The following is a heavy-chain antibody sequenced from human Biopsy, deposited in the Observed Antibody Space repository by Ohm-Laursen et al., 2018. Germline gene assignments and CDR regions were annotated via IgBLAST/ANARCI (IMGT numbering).Heavy chain of an antibody. J-gene: IGHJ1*01. CDR1: GDSFTGHY. CDR3: ARGSNEYGGLYFPH. V-gene: IGHV4-59*11. CDR2: ISHTGYT. Sequence: SETLSLTCTVSGDSFTGHYWTWTRQPPGKGLEWIGHISHTGYTSYKSSLKSRVTISLDASRKHFSLRLTSLAAADTAVYYCARGSNEYGGLYFPHWGQGTLVTVSS. D-gene: IGHD4-23*01.